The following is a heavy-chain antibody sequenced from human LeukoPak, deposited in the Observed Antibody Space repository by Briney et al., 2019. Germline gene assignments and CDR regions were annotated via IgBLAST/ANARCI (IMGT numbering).Heavy chain of an antibody. V-gene: IGHV3-21*01. CDR1: GFTFSSYS. Sequence: AGGSLRLSCAASGFTFSSYSMNWVRQAPGKGLEWVSSISSSSSYIYYADSVKGRFTISRDNAKNSLYLQMNSLRAEDTAVYYCARGSAGYYGSGSYFGYWGQGTLVTVSS. J-gene: IGHJ4*02. D-gene: IGHD3-10*01. CDR3: ARGSAGYYGSGSYFGY. CDR2: ISSSSSYI.